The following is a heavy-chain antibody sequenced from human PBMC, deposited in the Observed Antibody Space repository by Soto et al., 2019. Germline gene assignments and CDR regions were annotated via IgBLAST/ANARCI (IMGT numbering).Heavy chain of an antibody. J-gene: IGHJ6*02. CDR3: AREWLHNYYYYYGMDV. Sequence: SETLSLTCTVSGGSISSSSYYWGWIRQPPGKGLEWIGSIYYSGSTYYNPSLKSRVTISVDTSKNQFSLKLSSVAAADTAVYYCAREWLHNYYYYYGMDVWGQGTTVTVSS. CDR2: IYYSGST. V-gene: IGHV4-39*02. CDR1: GGSISSSSYY. D-gene: IGHD6-19*01.